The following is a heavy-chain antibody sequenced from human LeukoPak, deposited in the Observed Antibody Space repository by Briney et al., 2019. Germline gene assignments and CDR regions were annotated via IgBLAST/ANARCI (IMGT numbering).Heavy chain of an antibody. Sequence: GGSLRLSCAASGFTFANAWMSWVRQAPGKGLEWVANIKQDGSEKYYVDSVEGRFTVSRDNTKNSLYLQMNSLRAEDTAVYYCTMIEWERWRGWGQGTLVTVSS. CDR1: GFTFANAW. V-gene: IGHV3-7*01. D-gene: IGHD1-26*01. CDR2: IKQDGSEK. J-gene: IGHJ4*02. CDR3: TMIEWERWRG.